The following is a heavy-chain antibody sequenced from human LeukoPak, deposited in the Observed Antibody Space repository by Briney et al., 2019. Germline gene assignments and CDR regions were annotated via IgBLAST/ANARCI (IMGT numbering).Heavy chain of an antibody. CDR2: IYYSGST. V-gene: IGHV4-31*03. D-gene: IGHD5-18*01. J-gene: IGHJ4*02. CDR3: ARDTGGQLWSLFDY. CDR1: GGSISSGGYY. Sequence: PSQTLSLTCTVSGGSISSGGYYWSWIRQHPGKGLEWIGYIYYSGSTYYNPSLKSRVTISVDTSKNQFSLKLSSVTAADTAVYYCARDTGGQLWSLFDYWGLGTLVTVSS.